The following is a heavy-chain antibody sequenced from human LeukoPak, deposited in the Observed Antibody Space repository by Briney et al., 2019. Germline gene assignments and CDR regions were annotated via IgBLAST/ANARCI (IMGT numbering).Heavy chain of an antibody. CDR1: GFTFSSYG. CDR3: AKEFKDIVVVVAASPPYGMDV. D-gene: IGHD2-15*01. CDR2: IRYDGSNK. Sequence: GGSLRLSCAASGFTFSSYGMHWVRQAPGKGLEWVAFIRYDGSNKYYADSVKGRFTISRDNSKNTLYLQMNSLGAEDTAVYYCAKEFKDIVVVVAASPPYGMDVWGQGTTVTVSS. J-gene: IGHJ6*02. V-gene: IGHV3-30*02.